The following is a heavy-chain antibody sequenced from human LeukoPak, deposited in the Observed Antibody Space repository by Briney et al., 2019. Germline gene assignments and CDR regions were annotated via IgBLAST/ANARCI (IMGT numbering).Heavy chain of an antibody. CDR3: ARDRGTIFGVVTANWFDP. V-gene: IGHV4-4*07. J-gene: IGHJ5*02. D-gene: IGHD3-3*01. Sequence: SETLSLTCTVSGGSISSYYWSWIRQPAGKGLEWIGRIYTSGSTNYNPSLKSRVTMSVDTSKNQFSLKLSSVTAADTAVYYCARDRGTIFGVVTANWFDPWGRGTLVTVSS. CDR2: IYTSGST. CDR1: GGSISSYY.